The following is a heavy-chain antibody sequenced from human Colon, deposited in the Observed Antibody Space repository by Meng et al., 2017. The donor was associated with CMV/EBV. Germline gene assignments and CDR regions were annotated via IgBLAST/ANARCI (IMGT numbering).Heavy chain of an antibody. Sequence: ASVKVSCKASGYTFNNHGINWVRQAPGQGLEWMGWISVYHGDTAYAHKFQDRVTMTTDTSTGTAYMELRRLTSDDTADYYCARNYCSSVNCNLGDGLNMWGQGTRVTVSS. CDR1: GYTFNNHG. D-gene: IGHD2-2*01. J-gene: IGHJ3*02. V-gene: IGHV1-18*01. CDR3: ARNYCSSVNCNLGDGLNM. CDR2: ISVYHGDT.